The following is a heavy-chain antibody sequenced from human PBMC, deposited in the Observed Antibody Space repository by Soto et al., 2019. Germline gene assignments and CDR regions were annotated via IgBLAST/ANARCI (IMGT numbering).Heavy chain of an antibody. D-gene: IGHD2-2*02. CDR2: IIPIFGTA. J-gene: IGHJ5*02. Sequence: QVQLVQSGAEVQKPGSSVKVSCKASGGTFSSYAISWVRQAPGQGLEWMGGIIPIFGTANYAQKFQGRVTITADESTSTAYMELSSLRSEDTAVYYCARAAPIVVVPAAIPPENWFDPWGQGTLVTVSS. CDR3: ARAAPIVVVPAAIPPENWFDP. V-gene: IGHV1-69*01. CDR1: GGTFSSYA.